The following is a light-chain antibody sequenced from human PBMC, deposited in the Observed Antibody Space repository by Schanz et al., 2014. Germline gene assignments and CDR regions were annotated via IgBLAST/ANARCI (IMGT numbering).Light chain of an antibody. CDR1: QSVSSN. CDR3: QQYGSSPPVT. V-gene: IGKV3D-15*01. J-gene: IGKJ5*01. CDR2: DAS. Sequence: EIVMTQSPDTLSVSPGERATLSCRASQSVSSNLAWYQQKPGQAPRLLIYDASNRATGIPARFSGSGSGTDFTLTISSLEAEDFAVYYCQQYGSSPPVTFGQGTRLEIK.